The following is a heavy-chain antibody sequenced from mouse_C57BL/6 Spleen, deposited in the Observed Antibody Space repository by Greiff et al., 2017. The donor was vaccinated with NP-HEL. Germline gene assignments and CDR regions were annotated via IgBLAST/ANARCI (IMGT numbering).Heavy chain of an antibody. J-gene: IGHJ2*01. V-gene: IGHV6-3*01. CDR3: TGQEYDYDERGFDY. CDR2: IRLKSDNYAT. D-gene: IGHD2-4*01. Sequence: EVKVEESGGGLVQPGGSMKLSCVASGFTFSNYWMNWVRQSPEKGLEWVAQIRLKSDNYATHYAESVKGRFTISRDDSNSSVYLQMNNLRAEDTGIYYCTGQEYDYDERGFDYWGQGTTLTVSS. CDR1: GFTFSNYW.